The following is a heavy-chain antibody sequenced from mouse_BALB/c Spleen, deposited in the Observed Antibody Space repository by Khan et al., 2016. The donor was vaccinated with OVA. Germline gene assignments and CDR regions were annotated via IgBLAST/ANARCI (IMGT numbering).Heavy chain of an antibody. Sequence: VRLQQSGPELVKPGASVKISCRAAGYIFTDYILDWVKQSHGKSLEWIGYIFPNNGDTGYNQKFKTKATLNVDISSSTAYMELRSLTSEDSAVYYCGRSGYGSFAYWGQGTLVTVSA. CDR1: GYIFTDYI. CDR2: IFPNNGDT. D-gene: IGHD1-2*01. J-gene: IGHJ3*01. V-gene: IGHV1S29*02. CDR3: GRSGYGSFAY.